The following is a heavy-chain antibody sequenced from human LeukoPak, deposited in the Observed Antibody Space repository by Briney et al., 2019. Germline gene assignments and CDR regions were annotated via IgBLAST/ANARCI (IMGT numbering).Heavy chain of an antibody. CDR1: GASISSSSYY. Sequence: KPSETLSLTCTVSGASISSSSYYWGWLRQPPGKGLEWIGYIYYSGSTNYNPSLKSRVTISVDTSKNQFSLKLSSVTAADTAVYYCARAGGSPYYYDSSGDAFDIWGQGTMVTVSS. V-gene: IGHV4-61*05. CDR3: ARAGGSPYYYDSSGDAFDI. J-gene: IGHJ3*02. CDR2: IYYSGST. D-gene: IGHD3-22*01.